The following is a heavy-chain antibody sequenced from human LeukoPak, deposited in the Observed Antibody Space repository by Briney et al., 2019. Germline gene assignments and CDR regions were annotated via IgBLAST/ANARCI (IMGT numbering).Heavy chain of an antibody. CDR2: IRYDGSNK. V-gene: IGHV3-30*02. CDR1: GFTFSSYG. J-gene: IGHJ4*02. D-gene: IGHD3-10*01. Sequence: GGSLRLSCAASGFTFSSYGMHWVRQAPGKGLEWVAFIRYDGSNKYYADSVKGRFTISRDNSKNTLYLHVNSLRPEDTAVYYCARPSRGFFDYWGQGTLVTVSS. CDR3: ARPSRGFFDY.